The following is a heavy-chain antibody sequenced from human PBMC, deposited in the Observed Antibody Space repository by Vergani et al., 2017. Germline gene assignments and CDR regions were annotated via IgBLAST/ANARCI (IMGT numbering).Heavy chain of an antibody. CDR1: GGSISSYY. J-gene: IGHJ4*02. Sequence: QVQLQQWGAGLLKPSETLSLTCTVSGGSISSYYWSWIRQPAGKGLEWIGRIYTSGSTNYNPSLKSRVTMSVDTSKNQFSLKLSSVTAADTAVYYCARDFTYYDSSGYYGTQDYWGQGTLVTVSS. CDR3: ARDFTYYDSSGYYGTQDY. CDR2: IYTSGST. V-gene: IGHV4-59*10. D-gene: IGHD3-22*01.